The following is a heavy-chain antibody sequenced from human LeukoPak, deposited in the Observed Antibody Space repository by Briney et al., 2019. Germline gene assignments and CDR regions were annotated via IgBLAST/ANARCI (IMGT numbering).Heavy chain of an antibody. CDR3: ARHSSSWYKVWFDP. CDR2: IRYDGSNK. J-gene: IGHJ5*02. D-gene: IGHD6-13*01. CDR1: GFTFSSYG. Sequence: PGGSLRLSCAASGFTFSSYGMHWVRQAPGKGLEWVAFIRYDGSNKYYADSVKGRFTISRDNSKNTLYLQMNSLRAEDTAVYYCARHSSSWYKVWFDPWGQGTLVTVSS. V-gene: IGHV3-30*02.